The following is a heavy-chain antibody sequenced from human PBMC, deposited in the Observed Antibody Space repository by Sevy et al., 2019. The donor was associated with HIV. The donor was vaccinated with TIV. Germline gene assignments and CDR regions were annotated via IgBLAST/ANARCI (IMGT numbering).Heavy chain of an antibody. CDR3: ALERLSSAVAEYFHN. J-gene: IGHJ1*01. D-gene: IGHD1-1*01. CDR2: ISFDGSNE. V-gene: IGHV3-30-3*01. CDR1: GFTFNFFS. Sequence: GGSLRLSCAASGFTFNFFSMHWVRQAPGKGLEWVATISFDGSNEHYADSVKGRFTISRDNSKNSLFLQMNSLRADDSAVNYCALERLSSAVAEYFHNWGQGTLVTVSS.